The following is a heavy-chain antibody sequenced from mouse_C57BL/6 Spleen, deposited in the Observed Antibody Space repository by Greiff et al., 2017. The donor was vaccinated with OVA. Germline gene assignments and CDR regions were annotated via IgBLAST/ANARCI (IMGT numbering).Heavy chain of an antibody. CDR2: IDPSDSYT. CDR1: GYTFTSYW. D-gene: IGHD2-5*01. V-gene: IGHV1-50*01. Sequence: QVQLQQPGAELVKPGASVKLSCKASGYTFTSYWMQWVKQRPGQGLEWIGEIDPSDSYTNYNQKFKGKATLTVDTSSSTAYMQLSSLTSEDSAVYYCARSNSNYSFAYWGQGTLVTVSA. CDR3: ARSNSNYSFAY. J-gene: IGHJ3*01.